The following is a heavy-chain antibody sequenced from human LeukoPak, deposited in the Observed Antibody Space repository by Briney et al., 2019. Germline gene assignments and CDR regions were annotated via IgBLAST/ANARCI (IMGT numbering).Heavy chain of an antibody. CDR3: AKDSQYCSGGSCYSTGFDP. J-gene: IGHJ5*02. V-gene: IGHV3-23*01. D-gene: IGHD2-15*01. CDR1: GFTFSSYA. Sequence: GGSLRLSCAASGFTFSSYAMSWVRQAPGKGLEWVSDISGSGGSTYYADSVKGRFTISRDNSKNTLYLQMNSLRAEDTAVYYCAKDSQYCSGGSCYSTGFDPWGQGTLVTVSS. CDR2: ISGSGGST.